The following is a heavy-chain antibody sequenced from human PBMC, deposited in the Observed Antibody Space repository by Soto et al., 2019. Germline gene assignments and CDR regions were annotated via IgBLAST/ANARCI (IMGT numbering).Heavy chain of an antibody. CDR3: AKEGSYSYYFDS. CDR2: LSGSGGST. D-gene: IGHD1-26*01. J-gene: IGHJ4*02. CDR1: GFTFSNYA. V-gene: IGHV3-23*01. Sequence: XVSLRLSCAASGFTFSNYAMSWVRQAPGKGLEWVSTLSGSGGSTYYADSVKGRFTISRDNSKNTLFLQMNSLRVEDTALYYCAKEGSYSYYFDSWGQGALVTVSS.